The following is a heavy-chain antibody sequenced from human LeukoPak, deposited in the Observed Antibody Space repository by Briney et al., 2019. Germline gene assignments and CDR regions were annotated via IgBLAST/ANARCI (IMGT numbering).Heavy chain of an antibody. V-gene: IGHV3-30*02. J-gene: IGHJ4*02. CDR1: GFTFSSYG. D-gene: IGHD2-2*01. Sequence: RSGGSLRLSCAASGFTFSSYGMHWVCQAPGKGLEWMAFIRYDGSNKYYADSVKGRFTISRDNSKNTLYLQMNSLRAEDMAVYYCAQMGYCSSTSCPTFDYWGQGTLVTVSS. CDR2: IRYDGSNK. CDR3: AQMGYCSSTSCPTFDY.